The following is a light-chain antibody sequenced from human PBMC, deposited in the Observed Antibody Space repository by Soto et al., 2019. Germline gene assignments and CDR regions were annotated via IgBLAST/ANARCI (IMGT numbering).Light chain of an antibody. V-gene: IGLV2-14*01. CDR1: SSDVGGYNY. Sequence: QSVLTQPASVSGSPGQSITISCTGTSSDVGGYNYVSWYQQHPGKAPKIIIYEVTNRPSGVSNRFSGSKSGNTASLTISGLKAEADADYSCTSFTSRFTFNYIFGTGTKVTV. J-gene: IGLJ1*01. CDR3: TSFTSRFTFNYI. CDR2: EVT.